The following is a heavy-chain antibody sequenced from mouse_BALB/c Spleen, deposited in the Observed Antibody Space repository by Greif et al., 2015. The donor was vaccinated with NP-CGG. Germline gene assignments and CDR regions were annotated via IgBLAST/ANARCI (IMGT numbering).Heavy chain of an antibody. CDR3: ARSGSTMITTGKGPAWFAY. CDR2: IYPGDGGT. V-gene: IGHV1-80*01. J-gene: IGHJ3*01. D-gene: IGHD2-4*01. Sequence: QVQLQQSGAELVRPGSSVKISCKASGYAFSSYWMNWVKQRPGQGLEWIGQIYPGDGGTNYNGKFKGKATLTADKSSSTAYMQLSSLTSEDSAVYFCARSGSTMITTGKGPAWFAYWGQGTLVTVSA. CDR1: GYAFSSYW.